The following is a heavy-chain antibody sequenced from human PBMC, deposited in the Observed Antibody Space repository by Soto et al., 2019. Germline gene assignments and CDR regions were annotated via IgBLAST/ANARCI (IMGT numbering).Heavy chain of an antibody. Sequence: GGSRRLSCAASGLIFRTYAMHWVRQAPGKGLEWVAFIWSDGSDKNYADSVKGRFTISRDTSHNTLFLQMSNLRADDTAVYYCARDAIAAAGRIDFWGPGTLVTVSS. J-gene: IGHJ4*03. CDR1: GLIFRTYA. D-gene: IGHD6-13*01. CDR2: IWSDGSDK. CDR3: ARDAIAAAGRIDF. V-gene: IGHV3-33*01.